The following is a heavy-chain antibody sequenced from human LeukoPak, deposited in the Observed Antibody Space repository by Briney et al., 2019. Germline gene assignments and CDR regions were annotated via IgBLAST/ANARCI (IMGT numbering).Heavy chain of an antibody. J-gene: IGHJ6*02. CDR2: ISAYNGNT. CDR1: GYTFTSYG. D-gene: IGHD2-15*01. Sequence: GASVKVSCKASGYTFTSYGISWVRQAPGQGLEWMGWISAYNGNTNYAQKLQGRVTMTTDTSTSTAYMELRSLRSDDTAVYYCARDRTIYCSGGSCYSFHGGYYYYGMDVWGQGTTVTVSS. CDR3: ARDRTIYCSGGSCYSFHGGYYYYGMDV. V-gene: IGHV1-18*01.